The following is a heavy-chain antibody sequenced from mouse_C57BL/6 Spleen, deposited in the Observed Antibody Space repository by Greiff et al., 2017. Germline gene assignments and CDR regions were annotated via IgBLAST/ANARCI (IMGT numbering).Heavy chain of an antibody. CDR2: IDPENGDT. J-gene: IGHJ4*01. Sequence: EVQLVESGAELVRPGASVKLSCTASGFNIKDDYMHWVKQRPEQGLEWIGWIDPENGDTEYASKFQGKATITADTSSNTAYLQLSSLTSEDTAVYYCTYGSSFPMDYWGQGTSVTVSS. V-gene: IGHV14-4*01. D-gene: IGHD1-1*01. CDR3: TYGSSFPMDY. CDR1: GFNIKDDY.